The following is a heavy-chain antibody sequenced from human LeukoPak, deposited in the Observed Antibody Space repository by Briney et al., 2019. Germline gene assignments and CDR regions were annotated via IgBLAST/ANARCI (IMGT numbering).Heavy chain of an antibody. J-gene: IGHJ3*02. V-gene: IGHV1-18*01. Sequence: ASVKVSCKASGYTFTSYGISWVRQAPGQGLEWMGWISAYNGNTNYAQKLQGRVTMTTDTSTSTAYMELRSLRSDDTAVYYCARNNDSSGYYRSDAFDIWGQGTMVTVSS. CDR3: ARNNDSSGYYRSDAFDI. CDR2: ISAYNGNT. D-gene: IGHD3-22*01. CDR1: GYTFTSYG.